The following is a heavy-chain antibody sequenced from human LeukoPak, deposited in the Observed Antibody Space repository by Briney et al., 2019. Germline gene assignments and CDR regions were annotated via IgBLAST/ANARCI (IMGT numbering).Heavy chain of an antibody. CDR3: AKGHYYGSGSLDY. CDR1: GFTFSSYG. D-gene: IGHD3-10*01. J-gene: IGHJ4*02. CDR2: IGGRDGST. V-gene: IGHV3-23*01. Sequence: GGSLRLSCAASGFTFSSYGMSWVRQAPGKGLGWVSAIGGRDGSTYYADSVKGRFTISRDNSKNTLYVQMNSLRAEDTAVYYCAKGHYYGSGSLDYWGQGTLVTVSS.